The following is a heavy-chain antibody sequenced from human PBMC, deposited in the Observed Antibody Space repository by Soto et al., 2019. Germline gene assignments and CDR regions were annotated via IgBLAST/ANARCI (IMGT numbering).Heavy chain of an antibody. V-gene: IGHV3-23*01. J-gene: IGHJ4*02. CDR1: GFAFSSYA. CDR2: ISGSGGST. Sequence: XASLLLSCAASGFAFSSYAMSGVRQAPGKGLEWVSAISGSGGSTYYADSVKGRFTISRDNSKNTLYLQMNSLRAEDTAVYYCAKYSSGWRGSFDYWGQGTLVTVSS. D-gene: IGHD6-19*01. CDR3: AKYSSGWRGSFDY.